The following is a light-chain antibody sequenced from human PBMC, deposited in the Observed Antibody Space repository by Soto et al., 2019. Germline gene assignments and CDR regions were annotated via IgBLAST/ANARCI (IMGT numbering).Light chain of an antibody. CDR1: SSNIGRNS. CDR2: GNK. J-gene: IGLJ1*01. Sequence: QSVLPKAPSVSGTPGQRVTITCSGSSSNIGRNSVNWYQHLPGTAPNLLTHGNKRRPSGVPDRFSGSKSGTSASLAISGLQPEDEADYCCAACDDTLNKYVFGLGTKVTV. V-gene: IGLV1-44*01. CDR3: AACDDTLNKYV.